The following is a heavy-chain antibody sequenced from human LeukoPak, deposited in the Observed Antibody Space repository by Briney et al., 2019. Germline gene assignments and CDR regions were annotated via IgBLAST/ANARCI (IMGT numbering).Heavy chain of an antibody. D-gene: IGHD3-16*01. J-gene: IGHJ6*03. Sequence: ASVKVSCKASGYTFTTYNINWVRQAPGQGLEWMGWISAYNGNTNYAQKPQGRVTMTTDTSTSTAYMELRSLRSDDTAVYYCARGMGVYYYYMDVWGKGTTVTVSS. V-gene: IGHV1-18*01. CDR1: GYTFTTYN. CDR3: ARGMGVYYYYMDV. CDR2: ISAYNGNT.